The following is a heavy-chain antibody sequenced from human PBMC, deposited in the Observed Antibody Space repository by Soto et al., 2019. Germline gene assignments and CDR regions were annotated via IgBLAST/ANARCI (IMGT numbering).Heavy chain of an antibody. CDR1: GGSISSSSYY. V-gene: IGHV4-39*01. J-gene: IGHJ3*02. D-gene: IGHD3-9*01. CDR3: ARHVRKIFTRSHAFDI. CDR2: IYYSGST. Sequence: SSETLSLTCTVSGGSISSSSYYWGWIRQPPGKGLEWIGSIYYSGSTYYNPSLKSRVTISVDTSKNQFSLKLSSVTAADTAVYYCARHVRKIFTRSHAFDIWGPGTMVTVSS.